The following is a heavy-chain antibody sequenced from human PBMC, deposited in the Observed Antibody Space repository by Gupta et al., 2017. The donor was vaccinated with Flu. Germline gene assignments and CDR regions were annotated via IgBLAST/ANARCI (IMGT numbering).Heavy chain of an antibody. D-gene: IGHD2-2*01. CDR3: VRDHSTTWRRGNYFDH. CDR1: GLPSVGID. V-gene: IGHV3-21*01. J-gene: IGHJ4*02. CDR2: ISSSSSYI. Sequence: EVQLVESGGGLVQPGGPLGPPWAASGLPSVGIDLNGVRRAPGKGLEWVASISSSSSYIYYADSVKGRFTISRDNARNSVSLQMASLRSDDTAVYFCVRDHSTTWRRGNYFDHWGQGILVSVSS.